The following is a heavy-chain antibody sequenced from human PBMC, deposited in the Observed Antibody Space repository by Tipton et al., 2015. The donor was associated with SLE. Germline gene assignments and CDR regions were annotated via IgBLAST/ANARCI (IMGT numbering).Heavy chain of an antibody. CDR1: GGSLSSQY. J-gene: IGHJ6*02. V-gene: IGHV4-59*11. D-gene: IGHD2-15*01. CDR3: ARHSCSGGSCFYYGMDV. CDR2: IYYTGST. Sequence: TLSLTCTVSGGSLSSQYWSWIRQPPGKGLEWIGYIYYTGSTKYNPSLKSRVAISVDMSKNQFSLKLNSVTAADTAAYYCARHSCSGGSCFYYGMDVWGPGTTVSVSS.